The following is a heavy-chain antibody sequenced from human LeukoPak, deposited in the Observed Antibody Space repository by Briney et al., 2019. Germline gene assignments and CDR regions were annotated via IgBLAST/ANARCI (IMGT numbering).Heavy chain of an antibody. D-gene: IGHD2-2*01. J-gene: IGHJ6*02. CDR2: ISSSSSYI. CDR1: GFTFSSYS. Sequence: PGGSLRLSCAASGFTFSSYSMNWVRQAPGKGLDGVSSISSSSSYIYYADSVKGRFTISRDNAKNSLYLQMNSLRAEDTAVYYCAREERPDIVVVPVYYYYYGMDVWGQGTTVTVSS. CDR3: AREERPDIVVVPVYYYYYGMDV. V-gene: IGHV3-21*01.